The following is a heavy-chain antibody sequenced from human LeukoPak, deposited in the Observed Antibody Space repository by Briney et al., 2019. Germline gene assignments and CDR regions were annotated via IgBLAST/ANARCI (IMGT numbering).Heavy chain of an antibody. CDR3: ARGIVVTDYYYMDV. Sequence: GSSVKVSCKASAGTFSSYAISRVRQAPGQGLEWMGGIIPIFGTANYAQNFQGRVTITTDESTSTAYMDLSRLRSEDTAVYYCARGIVVTDYYYMDVWGKGTTVTVSS. D-gene: IGHD2-15*01. CDR1: AGTFSSYA. V-gene: IGHV1-69*05. CDR2: IIPIFGTA. J-gene: IGHJ6*03.